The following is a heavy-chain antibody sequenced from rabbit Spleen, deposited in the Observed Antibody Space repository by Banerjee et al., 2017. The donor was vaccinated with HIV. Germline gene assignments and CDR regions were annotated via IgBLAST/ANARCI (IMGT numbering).Heavy chain of an antibody. V-gene: IGHV1S45*01. CDR1: GFDFSTNYD. D-gene: IGHD1-1*01. J-gene: IGHJ4*01. CDR2: IYTGSGTT. Sequence: QEQLVESGGGLVQPEGSLTLTCKASGFDFSTNYDMCWVRQAPGKGLELIACIYTGSGTTWYASWAKGRFTISKTSSTTVTLQLNSLTAADTATYFCARDLLSSSGYAFNLWGPGTLVTVS. CDR3: ARDLLSSSGYAFNL.